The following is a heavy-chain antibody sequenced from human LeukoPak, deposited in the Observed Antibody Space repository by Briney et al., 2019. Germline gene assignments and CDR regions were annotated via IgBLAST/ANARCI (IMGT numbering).Heavy chain of an antibody. CDR3: VIAGAGTNPAFDY. J-gene: IGHJ4*02. CDR1: GFRFGDYA. CDR2: LRGEADGGTT. V-gene: IGHV3-49*04. Sequence: GGSVRLSCTASGFRFGDYAMPWVRQAPGRGRVWVGVLRGEADGGTTEYAASVKGRFTISRDDSKSIAYLQKSSLKTEDTAVYYCVIAGAGTNPAFDYCGQGTLANVSS. D-gene: IGHD6-19*01.